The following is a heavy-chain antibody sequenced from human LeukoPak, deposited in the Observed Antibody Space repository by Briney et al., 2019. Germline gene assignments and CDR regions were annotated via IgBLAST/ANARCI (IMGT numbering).Heavy chain of an antibody. D-gene: IGHD3-22*01. J-gene: IGHJ6*03. Sequence: ASVKVSCKTSGYSFIDYYIHWVRQAPGQGLEWVGIINPTGDPTTYAQKFQGRVTMTSDMSTSTVYMELSSLRSEDTAVYYCARSSGSYSSLFYMHVWGKGTTVTVSS. CDR3: ARSSGSYSSLFYMHV. V-gene: IGHV1-46*01. CDR2: INPTGDPT. CDR1: GYSFIDYY.